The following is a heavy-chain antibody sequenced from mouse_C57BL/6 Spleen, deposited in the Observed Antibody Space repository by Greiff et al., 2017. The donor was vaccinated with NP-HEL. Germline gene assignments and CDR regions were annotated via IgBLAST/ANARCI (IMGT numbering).Heavy chain of an antibody. V-gene: IGHV1-80*01. CDR2: IYPGDGDT. Sequence: VQRVESGAELVKPGASVKISCKASGYAFSSYWMNWVKQRPGKGLEWIGQIYPGDGDTNYNGKFKGKATLTADKSSSPAYMQLSSLTSEDSAVYFCARGDITTALCDYWGQGTTLTVSS. CDR3: ARGDITTALCDY. D-gene: IGHD1-1*01. J-gene: IGHJ2*01. CDR1: GYAFSSYW.